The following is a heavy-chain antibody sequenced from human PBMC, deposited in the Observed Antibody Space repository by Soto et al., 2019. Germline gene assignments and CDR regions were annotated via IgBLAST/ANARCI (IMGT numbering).Heavy chain of an antibody. CDR3: GRGPSPRAPAGGTPYYYAMDV. D-gene: IGHD6-13*01. Sequence: GASVKCYCKASGYDFTAYDINLVRQASGQGLEWMGWMNPINGATGSARRFQGRVSMTRNTATGTAYLELTSLRSDDSAVYYCGRGPSPRAPAGGTPYYYAMDVWGQGTTVTVSS. V-gene: IGHV1-8*02. CDR1: GYDFTAYD. J-gene: IGHJ6*02. CDR2: MNPINGAT.